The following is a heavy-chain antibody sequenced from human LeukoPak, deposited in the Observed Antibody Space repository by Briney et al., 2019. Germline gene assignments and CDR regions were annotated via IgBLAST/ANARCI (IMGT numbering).Heavy chain of an antibody. J-gene: IGHJ4*02. CDR3: ARGSHIVVVPAAKSLDY. CDR1: GYTFTSYY. D-gene: IGHD2-2*01. V-gene: IGHV1-46*03. CDR2: INPSGGST. Sequence: ASVKVSCKASGYTFTSYYMHWVRQAPGQGLEGMGIINPSGGSTSYAQKFQGRVTMTRDTSTSTVYMELSSLRSEDTAVYYCARGSHIVVVPAAKSLDYWGQGTLVTVSS.